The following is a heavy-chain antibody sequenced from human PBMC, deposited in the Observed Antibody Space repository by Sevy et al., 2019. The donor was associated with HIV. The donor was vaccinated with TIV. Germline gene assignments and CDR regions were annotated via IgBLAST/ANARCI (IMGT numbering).Heavy chain of an antibody. CDR3: ARKQFVLPFDY. CDR1: GFTFSDYA. CDR2: ISYHGRNQ. D-gene: IGHD6-6*01. J-gene: IGHJ4*02. V-gene: IGHV3-30*04. Sequence: GGSLRLSCAASGFTFSDYAIHWVRQAPGKGLEWLAVISYHGRNQFYADSVMGRFTISREDSKNTVYLQMNSLRPDDTAVYYCARKQFVLPFDYWGQGTLVTVSS.